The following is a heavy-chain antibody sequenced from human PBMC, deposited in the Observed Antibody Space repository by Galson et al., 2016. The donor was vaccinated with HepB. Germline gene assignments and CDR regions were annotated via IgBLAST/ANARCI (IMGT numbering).Heavy chain of an antibody. Sequence: SVKVSCKASGYIFTNYAMHWVRQAPGQRLEWMGWIIGGNDNTKYSQKFQGRVTINRDTSASTAYMELSSLRSEDTAVSYCARGLGGLHDISGYFSLDMWGRWTMVTVSS. CDR1: GYIFTNYA. CDR2: IIGGNDNT. V-gene: IGHV1-3*01. CDR3: ARGLGGLHDISGYFSLDM. J-gene: IGHJ3*02. D-gene: IGHD3-22*01.